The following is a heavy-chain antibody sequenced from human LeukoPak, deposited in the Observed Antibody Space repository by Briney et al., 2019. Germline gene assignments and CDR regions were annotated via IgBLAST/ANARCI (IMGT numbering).Heavy chain of an antibody. D-gene: IGHD3-10*02. Sequence: GGSLSLYCAASGFTLNAFAMHWVRQATGKGLEWVALIWYDGSKKYYADSVKGRFTISRDNSKNTLSLQMTSLRAEDTAVYYCARGRNVFVSWGQGTLVTVSS. V-gene: IGHV3-33*01. CDR2: IWYDGSKK. CDR3: ARGRNVFVS. CDR1: GFTLNAFA. J-gene: IGHJ4*02.